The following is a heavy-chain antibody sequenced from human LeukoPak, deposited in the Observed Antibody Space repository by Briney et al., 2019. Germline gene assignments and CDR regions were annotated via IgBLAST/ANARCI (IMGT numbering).Heavy chain of an antibody. Sequence: SETLSLTCAVYGGSFSGYYWSWIRQPPGKGLEWIGEINHSGSTNYNPSLKSRVTISVDTSKNQFSLKLSSVTAADTAVYYCASLAGARTGSTTSFDYWGQGTLVTVSS. CDR3: ASLAGARTGSTTSFDY. D-gene: IGHD1-14*01. CDR2: INHSGST. V-gene: IGHV4-34*01. J-gene: IGHJ4*02. CDR1: GGSFSGYY.